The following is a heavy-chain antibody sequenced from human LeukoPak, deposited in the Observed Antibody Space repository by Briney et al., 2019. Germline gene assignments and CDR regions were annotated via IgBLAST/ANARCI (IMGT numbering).Heavy chain of an antibody. Sequence: GGSLRLSCAASGFTFSRHTMNWVRQAPGKGLEWVSSITSTSSNIYYADSVKGRFTLSRDNTRNSLYLQISSLRAEDTAVYYCARGLYCGDVNCYFRRSFDLWGQGTLVIVSS. CDR2: ITSTSSNI. J-gene: IGHJ3*01. CDR3: ARGLYCGDVNCYFRRSFDL. D-gene: IGHD2-15*01. V-gene: IGHV3-21*01. CDR1: GFTFSRHT.